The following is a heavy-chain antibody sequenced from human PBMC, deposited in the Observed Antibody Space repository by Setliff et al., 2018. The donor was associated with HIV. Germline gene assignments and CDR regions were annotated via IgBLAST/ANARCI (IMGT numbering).Heavy chain of an antibody. CDR2: ISTYSDET. D-gene: IGHD3-3*01. Sequence: ASVKVSCKPSGYTFTTYGLSWVRQAPGQGLEWMGWISTYSDETSSSQNLQGRLTMTTDTSTGTAYMELRSLRSDDSAMYYCVRVGRGGYYYDAFDFWGQGTMVTVSS. V-gene: IGHV1-18*01. J-gene: IGHJ3*01. CDR3: VRVGRGGYYYDAFDF. CDR1: GYTFTTYG.